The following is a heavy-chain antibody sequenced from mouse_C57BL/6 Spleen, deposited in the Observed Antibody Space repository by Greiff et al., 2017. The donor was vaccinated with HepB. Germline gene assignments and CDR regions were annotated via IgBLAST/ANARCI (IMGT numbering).Heavy chain of an antibody. CDR3: ARDRLREYYFDY. Sequence: VQLKESGGGLVKPGGSLKLSCAASGFTFSSYAMSWVRQTPEKRLEWVATISDGGSYTYYPDNVKGRFTISRDNAKNNLYLQMSHLKSEDTAMYYCARDRLREYYFDYWGQGTTLTVSS. CDR2: ISDGGSYT. V-gene: IGHV5-4*01. J-gene: IGHJ2*01. CDR1: GFTFSSYA. D-gene: IGHD1-1*01.